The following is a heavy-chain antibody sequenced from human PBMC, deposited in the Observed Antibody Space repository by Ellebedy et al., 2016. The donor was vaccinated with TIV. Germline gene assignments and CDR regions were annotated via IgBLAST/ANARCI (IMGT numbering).Heavy chain of an antibody. CDR1: GFTFSNYA. D-gene: IGHD1-1*01. J-gene: IGHJ5*02. CDR2: ISSSGDST. Sequence: PGGSLRLSCAASGFTFSNYAMNWVRQAPGKGLEWVSGISSSGDSTYYADSVKGRFTVSRDNTKKTLYLQMNSLRGDDTALYYCARGAPYTTWHLDLWGQGTLVTVSS. CDR3: ARGAPYTTWHLDL. V-gene: IGHV3-23*01.